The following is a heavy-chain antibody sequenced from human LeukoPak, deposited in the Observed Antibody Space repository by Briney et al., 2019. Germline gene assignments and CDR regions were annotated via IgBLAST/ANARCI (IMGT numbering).Heavy chain of an antibody. Sequence: SETLSLTCSVSGDSINSSPYYWGWIRQPPGKGLEWLARFHHSGNPYYHPSLNSRLTISVDTPNSRLSLNLNAVTATDTAVYYCARLGFTMILVATTWGQGTLVTVSS. D-gene: IGHD3-22*01. CDR2: FHHSGNP. V-gene: IGHV4-39*01. J-gene: IGHJ4*02. CDR3: ARLGFTMILVATT. CDR1: GDSINSSPYY.